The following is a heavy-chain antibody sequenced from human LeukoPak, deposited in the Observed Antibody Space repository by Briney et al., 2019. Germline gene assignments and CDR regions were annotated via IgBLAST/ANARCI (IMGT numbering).Heavy chain of an antibody. CDR1: GFTFSSYA. D-gene: IGHD6-19*01. CDR3: ATSSGWYEQFDY. J-gene: IGHJ4*02. CDR2: ISGSGGST. Sequence: GGSLRLSCAASGFTFSSYAMSWVRQAPGKGLEWVPAISGSGGSTYYADSVRGRFTISRDNSKSTLYLQMNNLKTEDTAVYYCATSSGWYEQFDYWGQGTLVTVSS. V-gene: IGHV3-23*01.